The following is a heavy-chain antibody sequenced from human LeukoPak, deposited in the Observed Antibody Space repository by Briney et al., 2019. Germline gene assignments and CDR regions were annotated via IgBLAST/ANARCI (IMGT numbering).Heavy chain of an antibody. Sequence: SETLSLTCTVSGGSISSYYWSWIRQPPGKGLEWIGYIYYSGSTNYNPSLKSRVTISVDTSKNQFSLKLSSVTAADTAVYYCARAYYDFWSGYPYYFDYWGQGTLVTVSP. D-gene: IGHD3-3*01. J-gene: IGHJ4*02. CDR3: ARAYYDFWSGYPYYFDY. V-gene: IGHV4-59*01. CDR1: GGSISSYY. CDR2: IYYSGST.